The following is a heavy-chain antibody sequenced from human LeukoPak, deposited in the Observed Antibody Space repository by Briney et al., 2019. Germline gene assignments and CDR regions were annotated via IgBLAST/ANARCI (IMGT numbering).Heavy chain of an antibody. D-gene: IGHD2-15*01. CDR3: ARDPDYSWYFDL. V-gene: IGHV4-30-2*01. J-gene: IGHJ2*01. CDR2: IYHSGST. Sequence: PSETLSLTCTVSGGSISSGGYYWSWIRQPPGKGLEWIGYIYHSGSTYYNPSLKSRVTISVDTSKNQFSLKLSSVTAADTAVYYCARDPDYSWYFDLWGRGTLVTVSS. CDR1: GGSISSGGYY.